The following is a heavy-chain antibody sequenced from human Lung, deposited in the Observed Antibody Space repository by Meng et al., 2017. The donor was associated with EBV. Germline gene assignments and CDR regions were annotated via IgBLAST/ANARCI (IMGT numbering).Heavy chain of an antibody. Sequence: QAQLQQAGPGRVKPPHPLSLPCGISGDSVSSSSAAWTWIRQSPSRGLEWLGRTYYRSKWYNDYAVFVKSRITINPDTSKNQFSLQLNSVTPEDTAVYYCARGATSVFDLWGRGTLVTVSS. CDR1: GDSVSSSSAA. V-gene: IGHV6-1*01. J-gene: IGHJ2*01. CDR3: ARGATSVFDL. CDR2: TYYRSKWYN.